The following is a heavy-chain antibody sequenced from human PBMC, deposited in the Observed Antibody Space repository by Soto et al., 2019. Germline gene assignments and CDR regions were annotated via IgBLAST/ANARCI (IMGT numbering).Heavy chain of an antibody. D-gene: IGHD3-9*01. CDR1: GFTVSSNY. CDR2: IYSGGST. V-gene: IGHV3-66*01. CDR3: AAYYDILTGYGYFDY. J-gene: IGHJ4*02. Sequence: GSLRLSCAASGFTVSSNYMSWVRQAPGKGLEWVSVIYSGGSTYYADSVKGRFTISRDNSKNTLYLQMNSLRAEDTAVYYCAAYYDILTGYGYFDYWGQGTLVTVSS.